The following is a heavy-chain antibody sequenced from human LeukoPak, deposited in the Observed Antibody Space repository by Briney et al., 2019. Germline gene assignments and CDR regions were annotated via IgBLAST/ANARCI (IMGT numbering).Heavy chain of an antibody. CDR2: INHSGST. CDR3: ARGSTTWSIFGVDPLLDY. J-gene: IGHJ4*02. V-gene: IGHV4-34*01. D-gene: IGHD3-3*01. CDR1: DGSFSGYY. Sequence: SETLSLTCAVYDGSFSGYYWSWIRQPPGKGLEWIGEINHSGSTNYNPSLKSRVTISVDTSKNQFSLKLSSVTAADTAVYYCARGSTTWSIFGVDPLLDYWGQGTLVTVSS.